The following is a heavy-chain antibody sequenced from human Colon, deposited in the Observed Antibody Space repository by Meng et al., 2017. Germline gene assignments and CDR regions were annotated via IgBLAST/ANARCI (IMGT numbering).Heavy chain of an antibody. J-gene: IGHJ6*02. Sequence: SVKVSCKASGGTLSSYAISWVRQAPGQGREWRGGIIPIFGTANYAQKFQGRVTITADESTSTAYMELSSLRSDDTAVYYCARGGYYYGSGSYYKVAYYYYGMDVWGQGTTVTVSS. CDR2: IIPIFGTA. D-gene: IGHD3-10*01. V-gene: IGHV1-69*13. CDR3: ARGGYYYGSGSYYKVAYYYYGMDV. CDR1: GGTLSSYA.